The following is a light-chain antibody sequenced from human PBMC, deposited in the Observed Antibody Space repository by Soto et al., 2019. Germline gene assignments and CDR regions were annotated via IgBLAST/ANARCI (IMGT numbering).Light chain of an antibody. V-gene: IGLV2-8*02. CDR2: EVV. Sequence: QSVLTQPPSASRSPGQSVTISCTGTSSHVGVYNYVSWYQQHPGKAPKLLIYEVVKRPSGVPDRFSGSKSGNTASLTVSGLQPEDEADYYCSSYAGSRYVFGTGTKLTVL. CDR3: SSYAGSRYV. CDR1: SSHVGVYNY. J-gene: IGLJ1*01.